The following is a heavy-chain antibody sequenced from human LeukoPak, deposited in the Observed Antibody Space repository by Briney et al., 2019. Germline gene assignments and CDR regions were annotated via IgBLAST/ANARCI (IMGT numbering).Heavy chain of an antibody. CDR3: ARVMNRYYYDSSGYPRVAGGYYYYGMDV. CDR1: GFTFDDYG. Sequence: GGSLRLSCAASGFTFDDYGMSWVRQAPGKGLEWVSGINWNGGSTSYADSVKGRFTISRDNAKNSLYLQMNSLRAEDTALYHCARVMNRYYYDSSGYPRVAGGYYYYGMDVWGQGTTVTVSS. V-gene: IGHV3-20*01. D-gene: IGHD3-22*01. J-gene: IGHJ6*02. CDR2: INWNGGST.